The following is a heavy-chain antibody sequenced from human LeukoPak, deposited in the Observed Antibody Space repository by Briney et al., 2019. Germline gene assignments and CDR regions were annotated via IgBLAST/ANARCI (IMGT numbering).Heavy chain of an antibody. CDR1: GFTFSSCG. J-gene: IGHJ6*02. CDR2: ISYDGTNK. CDR3: ARAYHYGSGYGMDV. V-gene: IGHV3-30*03. D-gene: IGHD3-10*01. Sequence: GGSLRLSCAASGFTFSSCGMHWVRQAPGKGLEWVAVISYDGTNKYYADSVKGRFTISRDNAKNSLYLQMNSLRDEDTAVYYCARAYHYGSGYGMDVWGQGTTVTVSS.